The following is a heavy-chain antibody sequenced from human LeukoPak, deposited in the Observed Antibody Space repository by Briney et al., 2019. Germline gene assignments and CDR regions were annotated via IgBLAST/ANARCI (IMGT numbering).Heavy chain of an antibody. CDR3: ARQRGGSGWYSGDY. CDR1: GGSFSSYY. Sequence: SETLSLTCAVYGGSFSSYYWSWIRQPPGKGLEWIGEINHSGSTNYNPSLKSRVTISVDTSKNQFSLKLSSVTAADTAVYYCARQRGGSGWYSGDYWGQGTLITVSS. D-gene: IGHD6-19*01. V-gene: IGHV4-34*01. J-gene: IGHJ4*02. CDR2: INHSGST.